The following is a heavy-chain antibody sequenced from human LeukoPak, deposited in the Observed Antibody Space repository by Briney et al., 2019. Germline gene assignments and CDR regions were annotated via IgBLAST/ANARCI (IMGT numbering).Heavy chain of an antibody. CDR2: ISSSSSTI. CDR3: ARDGMTTVPHYFDY. V-gene: IGHV3-48*01. J-gene: IGHJ4*02. Sequence: HPGGSLRLSCAASGFTFSSYSMNWVRQAPGKGLEWVSYISSSSSTIYYADSVKGRFTISRDNAKNSLYLQMNSLRAEDTAVYYCARDGMTTVPHYFDYWGQGTLVTVSS. CDR1: GFTFSSYS. D-gene: IGHD4-11*01.